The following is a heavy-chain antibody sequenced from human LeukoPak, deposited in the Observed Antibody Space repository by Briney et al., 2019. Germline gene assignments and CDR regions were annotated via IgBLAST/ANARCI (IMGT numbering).Heavy chain of an antibody. CDR2: ISYDGSNK. Sequence: GGSLRLSCAASGFTFNRYAIHWVRHAPGKGLEWVAFISYDGSNKYFADSVKGRFTISRDNSKNTVYLQMDSLRAEDTAVYYCARDRNLDSWGQGTLVTVSS. CDR1: GFTFNRYA. CDR3: ARDRNLDS. V-gene: IGHV3-30-3*01. J-gene: IGHJ4*02.